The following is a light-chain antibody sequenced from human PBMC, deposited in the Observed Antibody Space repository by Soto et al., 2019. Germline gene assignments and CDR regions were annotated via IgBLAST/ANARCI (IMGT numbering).Light chain of an antibody. Sequence: QSVLTQPASVSGSPGQSITISCTGTSSDVGGYDYVSWYQHHPGKAPKLMIYGVSNRPSGVSNRFSGSKSGNTASLTISGLQAEDEADYYCSSFTTSSTLDVVFGGGTKVTVL. V-gene: IGLV2-14*03. CDR1: SSDVGGYDY. CDR2: GVS. J-gene: IGLJ2*01. CDR3: SSFTTSSTLDVV.